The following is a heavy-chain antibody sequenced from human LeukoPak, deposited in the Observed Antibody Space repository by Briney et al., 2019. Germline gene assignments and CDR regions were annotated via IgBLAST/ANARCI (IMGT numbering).Heavy chain of an antibody. D-gene: IGHD2-2*01. V-gene: IGHV4-59*06. CDR1: GGSISGYY. J-gene: IGHJ6*02. Sequence: TSETLSLTCTVSGGSISGYYWSWIRQPPGKGLEWIGYIYYSGSTYYNPSLKSRVTISVDTSKNQFSLKLSSVTAADTAVYYCARAVVIPAAMAWGDTGVYGMDVWGQGTTVTVSS. CDR3: ARAVVIPAAMAWGDTGVYGMDV. CDR2: IYYSGST.